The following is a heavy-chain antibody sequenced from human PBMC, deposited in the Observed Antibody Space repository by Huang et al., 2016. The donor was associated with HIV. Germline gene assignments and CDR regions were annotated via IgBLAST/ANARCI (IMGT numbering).Heavy chain of an antibody. V-gene: IGHV1-69*13. Sequence: QVQLVQSGAEVKKPGSSVKVSCKASGGTFSKYAISWGRQAPGQGVEWMGGCNPGIGTPTYAQDFQGRVTISADESMTAVYLELSSLRSEDAAVYYCARDFVDDTPAFFYFWGQGTLVTVSS. CDR1: GGTFSKYA. J-gene: IGHJ4*02. CDR2: CNPGIGTP. D-gene: IGHD3-9*01. CDR3: ARDFVDDTPAFFYF.